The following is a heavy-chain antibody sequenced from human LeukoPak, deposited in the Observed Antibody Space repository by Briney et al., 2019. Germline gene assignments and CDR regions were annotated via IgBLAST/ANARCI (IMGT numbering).Heavy chain of an antibody. J-gene: IGHJ4*02. D-gene: IGHD5-24*01. V-gene: IGHV3-66*01. CDR1: GFTVSSNY. Sequence: PGGSLRLSCAASGFTVSSNYMSWVRQAPGKGLEWVSVIYSGGSTYYADSVKGRFTISRDNSKNTLYLQMNSLRAEDTAVYYCARGSDGYNPHFYYWGQGTLVTVSS. CDR3: ARGSDGYNPHFYY. CDR2: IYSGGST.